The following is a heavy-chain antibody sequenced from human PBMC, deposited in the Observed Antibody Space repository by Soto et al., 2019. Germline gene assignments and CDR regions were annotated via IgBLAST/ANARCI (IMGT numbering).Heavy chain of an antibody. J-gene: IGHJ4*02. CDR3: AKDNDYDSSGYYYVGTFDY. V-gene: IGHV3-30*18. CDR2: ISYDGSNK. CDR1: GFTFSSYG. D-gene: IGHD3-22*01. Sequence: QVQLVESGGGVVQPGRSLRLSCAASGFTFSSYGMHWVRQAPGKGLEWVAVISYDGSNKYYADSVKGRFTISRDNSKNTLYLQMNSLRAEDTAVYYCAKDNDYDSSGYYYVGTFDYWGQGTLVTVSS.